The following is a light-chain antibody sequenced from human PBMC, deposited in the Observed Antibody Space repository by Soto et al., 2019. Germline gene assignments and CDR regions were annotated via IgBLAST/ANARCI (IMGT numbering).Light chain of an antibody. V-gene: IGLV2-14*01. Sequence: QSALTQPASVSGSPGQSITISCTGTSSDVGGYKYVSWYQQHPGKAPKVMIYDVSNRPSGVSDRFSGSKSGNTASLTISGLQAEDEADYYCSSYTSRSTLVFGTGTSSPS. CDR3: SSYTSRSTLV. CDR2: DVS. J-gene: IGLJ1*01. CDR1: SSDVGGYKY.